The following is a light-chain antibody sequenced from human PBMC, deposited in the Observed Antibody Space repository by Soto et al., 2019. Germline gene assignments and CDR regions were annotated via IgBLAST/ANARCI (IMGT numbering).Light chain of an antibody. J-gene: IGKJ1*01. CDR1: QGISSY. CDR3: QQLNSYPRT. CDR2: AAS. Sequence: DIQLTQSPSFLSASVGDRVTITCRASQGISSYLAWYQQKPGKAPKLLIYAASTFQSGVPSRFSGSGSGTDFTLTISSLQPEDFATYYCQQLNSYPRTFGQGTKVEIK. V-gene: IGKV1-9*01.